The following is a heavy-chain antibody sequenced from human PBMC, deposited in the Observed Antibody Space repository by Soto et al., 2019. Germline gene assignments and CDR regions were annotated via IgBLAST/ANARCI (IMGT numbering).Heavy chain of an antibody. Sequence: SCAASGFIFSNYAMSWVSQAPGRGLEWVSTINNSGDYTYYADSLRGRFTISRDNSKNTLYLQSYTIIVLEQWYGMDVWGQGTTVTVSS. J-gene: IGHJ6*02. CDR1: GFIFSNYA. V-gene: IGHV3-23*01. D-gene: IGHD1-1*01. CDR3: V. CDR2: INNSGDYT.